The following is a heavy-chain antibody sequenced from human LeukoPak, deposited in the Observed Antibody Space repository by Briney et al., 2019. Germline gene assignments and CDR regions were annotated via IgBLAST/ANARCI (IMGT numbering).Heavy chain of an antibody. CDR1: GGSISNYY. CDR2: SHKSGSN. J-gene: IGHJ4*02. D-gene: IGHD3-10*01. V-gene: IGHV4-4*08. Sequence: PSETLSLTCTVSGGSISNYYWTWVRQSPGKTLEWIGCSHKSGSNHYNPSLRSRVTISVDTSKNQFSLKLSSVTAADTAVYYCARDPMVRGVITRPFDYWGQGTLVSVSS. CDR3: ARDPMVRGVITRPFDY.